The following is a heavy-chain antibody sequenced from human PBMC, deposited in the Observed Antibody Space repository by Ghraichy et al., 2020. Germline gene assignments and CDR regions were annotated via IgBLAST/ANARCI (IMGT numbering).Heavy chain of an antibody. V-gene: IGHV3-23*01. D-gene: IGHD3-22*01. Sequence: GESLNISCAASGFTFSSYAMSWVRQAPGKGLEWVSAISGSGGSTYYADSVKGRFTISRDNSKNTLYLQMNSLRAEDTAVYYCAKAQRRDYYDSSGYPETTDFDYWGQGTLVTVSS. CDR2: ISGSGGST. CDR1: GFTFSSYA. CDR3: AKAQRRDYYDSSGYPETTDFDY. J-gene: IGHJ4*02.